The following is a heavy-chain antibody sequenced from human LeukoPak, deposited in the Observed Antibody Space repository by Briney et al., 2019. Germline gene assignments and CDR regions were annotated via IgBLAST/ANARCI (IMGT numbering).Heavy chain of an antibody. V-gene: IGHV3-23*01. CDR1: GDTFSSAA. J-gene: IGHJ4*02. CDR3: AKQLGSCSDGSCYFPY. CDR2: ISNNGGYT. D-gene: IGHD2-15*01. Sequence: WGSLRLSCAASGDTFSSAAMSWVCQAQGKGLEWVSAISNNGGYTYYADSVQGRSILSRDNSTSTLCLQMTSLSAEDTAVYYCAKQLGSCSDGSCYFPYWGQGTLVPVSS.